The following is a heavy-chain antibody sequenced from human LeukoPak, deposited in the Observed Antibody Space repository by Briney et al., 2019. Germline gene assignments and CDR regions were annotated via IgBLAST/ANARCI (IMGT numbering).Heavy chain of an antibody. CDR1: GGSISSQY. D-gene: IGHD3-22*01. J-gene: IGHJ6*03. Sequence: SETLSLTCTVSGGSISSQYWSRIRQPAGKGLEWIGRIYTSGNTNYHSTNTNYNPSLKSRVTMSVDTSENQFSLKLSSVTAADTAVYYFARETYYYDSSGLPHYYMDVWGKGTTVTVSS. V-gene: IGHV4-4*07. CDR3: ARETYYYDSSGLPHYYMDV. CDR2: IYTSGNTNYHSTNT.